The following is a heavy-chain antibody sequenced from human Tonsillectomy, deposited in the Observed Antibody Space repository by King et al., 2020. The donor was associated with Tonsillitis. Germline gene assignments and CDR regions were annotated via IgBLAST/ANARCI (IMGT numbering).Heavy chain of an antibody. Sequence: VQLQESGPGLVKPSETLSLTCTVSGGSINSDHWGWIRQPPGKGLEWIWNIYYTGGRTKNNSSPQSRVTISIDTSRKQFSLKVRSVTAADTAVYFFARHIYALGSRIWGQGTMVTVSS. CDR3: ARHIYALGSRI. D-gene: IGHD3-10*01. V-gene: IGHV4-59*08. CDR2: IYYTGGRT. J-gene: IGHJ3*02. CDR1: GGSINSDH.